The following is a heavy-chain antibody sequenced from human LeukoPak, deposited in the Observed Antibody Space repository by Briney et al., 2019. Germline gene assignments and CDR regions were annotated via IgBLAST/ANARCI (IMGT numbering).Heavy chain of an antibody. CDR3: ARGGYSYGLRHSYYFDY. Sequence: PGGSLRLSCAASGFSFSSYWMSWVRQAPGKGLEWVANIKQDGSEKYYVDSVKGRFTISRDNAKNSLYLQMNSLRAEDTAVYYCARGGYSYGLRHSYYFDYWGQGTLVTVSS. V-gene: IGHV3-7*01. D-gene: IGHD5-18*01. CDR1: GFSFSSYW. CDR2: IKQDGSEK. J-gene: IGHJ4*02.